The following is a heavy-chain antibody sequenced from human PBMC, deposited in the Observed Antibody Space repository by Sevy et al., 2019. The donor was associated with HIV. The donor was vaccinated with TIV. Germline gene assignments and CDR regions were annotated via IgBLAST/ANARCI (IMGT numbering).Heavy chain of an antibody. J-gene: IGHJ5*02. CDR3: ARDRRSCWGFSFDP. D-gene: IGHD6-13*01. CDR2: INPNSGGT. V-gene: IGHV1-2*04. CDR1: GYTFTGYY. Sequence: ATVKVSCKASGYTFTGYYMHWVGQAPGQGLEWMGWINPNSGGTNYTQKFQGWVTMTRDTSISTAYMELSRLRSDDTAVYYCARDRRSCWGFSFDPWGQGTQVTVSS.